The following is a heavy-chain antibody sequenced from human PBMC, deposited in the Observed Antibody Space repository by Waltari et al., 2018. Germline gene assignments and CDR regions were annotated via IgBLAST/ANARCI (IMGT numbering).Heavy chain of an antibody. CDR3: ARYLNWGLPRFDN. V-gene: IGHV3-20*04. CDR1: GFQFNDYG. D-gene: IGHD3-16*01. J-gene: IGHJ4*02. Sequence: EVQLAESGGTVVRPGGSLRLTCVASGFQFNDYGMRWVRRVPGKGLEWVSGITWNGGIISYSDSVKGRFTITRDNDKNSLSLQMTSLRVEDTALYYCARYLNWGLPRFDNWGQGTQVTVSS. CDR2: ITWNGGII.